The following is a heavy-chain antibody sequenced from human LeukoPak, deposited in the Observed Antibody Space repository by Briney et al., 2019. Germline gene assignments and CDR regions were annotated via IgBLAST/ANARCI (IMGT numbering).Heavy chain of an antibody. V-gene: IGHV3-48*01. CDR1: GFTFRSYS. D-gene: IGHD1-26*01. CDR3: AKEGDLVGVTYYFDY. Sequence: GGSLRLSCAASGFTFRSYSMNWVRQAPGKGLEWISYISSSTSTIYYADSVKGRFTVSRDNSKNTLYLQMNSLRVEDAAVYYCAKEGDLVGVTYYFDYWGQGTLVTVSS. J-gene: IGHJ4*02. CDR2: ISSSTSTI.